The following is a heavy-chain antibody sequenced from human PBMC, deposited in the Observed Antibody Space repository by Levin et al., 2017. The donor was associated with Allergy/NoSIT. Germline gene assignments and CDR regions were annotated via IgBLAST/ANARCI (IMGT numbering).Heavy chain of an antibody. D-gene: IGHD1-26*01. CDR1: GGSFSGYY. CDR3: ARWVLLGHHDAFDI. V-gene: IGHV4-34*01. CDR2: INHSGST. Sequence: SETLSLTCAVYGGSFSGYYWSWIRQPPGKGLEWIGEINHSGSTNYNPSLKSRVTISVDTSKNQFSLKLSSVTAADTAVYYCARWVLLGHHDAFDIWGQGTMVTVSS. J-gene: IGHJ3*02.